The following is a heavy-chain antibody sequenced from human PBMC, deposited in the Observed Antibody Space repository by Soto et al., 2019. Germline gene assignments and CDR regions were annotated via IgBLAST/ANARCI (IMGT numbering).Heavy chain of an antibody. J-gene: IGHJ4*02. V-gene: IGHV3-7*05. CDR3: VRVVDPLGPYYFDY. CDR1: GFTFSSYW. D-gene: IGHD1-26*01. Sequence: GGYLRLSCAASGFTFSSYWMSWVRQAPGKGLEWVANIKQDESEKYYVDSVKGRLTISRDNANNSLYLQMTSLRAEDTAVYYCVRVVDPLGPYYFDYWGQGTLVIVSS. CDR2: IKQDESEK.